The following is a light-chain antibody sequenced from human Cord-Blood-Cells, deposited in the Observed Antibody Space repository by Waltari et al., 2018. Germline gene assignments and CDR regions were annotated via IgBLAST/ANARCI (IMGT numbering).Light chain of an antibody. J-gene: IGKJ2*01. CDR3: QQYYSTPYT. V-gene: IGKV4-1*01. CDR2: WAS. Sequence: DIVMTQSPDSLAVSLGERATINCKSSQSVLYSSNNKNYLAWYQQKPGQPPKLLIYWASTRESGVPDRVSGSVSGTDFTLTISSLQAEDVAVSYCQQYYSTPYTFGQGTKLEIK. CDR1: QSVLYSSNNKNY.